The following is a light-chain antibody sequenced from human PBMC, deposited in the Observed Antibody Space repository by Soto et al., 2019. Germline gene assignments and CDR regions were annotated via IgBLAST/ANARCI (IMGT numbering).Light chain of an antibody. CDR1: QSISSS. CDR3: QQRTKWRT. V-gene: IGKV3-11*01. CDR2: DAS. Sequence: EIVFTQSPSTLPLSPLETATLSCRASQSISSSLAWYQQKPGQAPRLLIYDASNRATGIPARFSGSGSGTDFTLTISSLEPEDFAVYYCQQRTKWRTFGQGTKVDIK. J-gene: IGKJ1*01.